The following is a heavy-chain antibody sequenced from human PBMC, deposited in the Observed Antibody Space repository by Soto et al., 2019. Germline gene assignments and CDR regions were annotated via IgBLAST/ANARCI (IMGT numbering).Heavy chain of an antibody. CDR3: AKGVAGWYYFDY. V-gene: IGHV3-9*01. J-gene: IGHJ4*02. CDR2: ISWNVGSI. Sequence: EVQLVESGGGLVQPGRSLRLSCAASGFTFDDYAMHWVRQALGKGLEWVSGISWNVGSIAYADSVKGRFTISRDNAKNSLYLQMNSLRAEDTALYYCAKGVAGWYYFDYWGQGTLVTGSS. D-gene: IGHD3-3*01. CDR1: GFTFDDYA.